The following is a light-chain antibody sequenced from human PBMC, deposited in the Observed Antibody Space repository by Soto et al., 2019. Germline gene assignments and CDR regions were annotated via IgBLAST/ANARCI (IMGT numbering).Light chain of an antibody. J-gene: IGLJ2*01. Sequence: QSVLTQPPSVSGAPGQRVTISCSGSSSDIGAGYVVHWYQQLPGTAPKLLIYNNNNRPSGVPDRFSGSKSGTSASLAITWLQAEDEADYYCQSFYTSPSASGLFGGGTKLTVL. CDR1: SSDIGAGYV. CDR3: QSFYTSPSASGL. V-gene: IGLV1-40*01. CDR2: NNN.